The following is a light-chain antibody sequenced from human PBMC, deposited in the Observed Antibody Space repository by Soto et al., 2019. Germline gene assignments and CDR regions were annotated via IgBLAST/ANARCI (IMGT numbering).Light chain of an antibody. Sequence: QTVVTQEPSFSVSPGGTVTLTCGLNSGSVSTSYYPSWYQQTPGQAPRTLIYSTNSRSSGVPDRFSGSIIVNKAALTITGAQADDESDYYCVLYVGSGISVFGGGTKVTVL. J-gene: IGLJ2*01. CDR2: STN. CDR3: VLYVGSGISV. CDR1: SGSVSTSYY. V-gene: IGLV8-61*01.